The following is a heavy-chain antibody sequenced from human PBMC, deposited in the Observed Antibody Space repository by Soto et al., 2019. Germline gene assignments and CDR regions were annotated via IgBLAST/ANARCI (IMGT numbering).Heavy chain of an antibody. D-gene: IGHD6-19*01. Sequence: EVQLVESGGGLVKPGGSLRLSCAASGFAFSSYSMNWVRQAPGKGLEWVAFITIRSSYIYYADSVRGRFTISRDNAKNSLYLQMDGLRAEDTAVYYCARDDGWLVLDYWGQGTLVTASS. CDR2: ITIRSSYI. CDR1: GFAFSSYS. J-gene: IGHJ4*02. V-gene: IGHV3-21*06. CDR3: ARDDGWLVLDY.